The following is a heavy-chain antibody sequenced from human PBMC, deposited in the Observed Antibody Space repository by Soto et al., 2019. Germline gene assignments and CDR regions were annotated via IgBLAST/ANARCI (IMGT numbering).Heavy chain of an antibody. V-gene: IGHV4-30-4*01. CDR3: ARARGGDSGDYASLFDR. J-gene: IGHJ5*02. Sequence: VQLQESGPGLVTPSQTLSLTCTVFGGSVSIGDYLWSWIRQRPGKGLEWIGYIHDSGNNYYNPSLKSRLTISLDTSKNQFSLKVTSMTAADTAVYFCARARGGDSGDYASLFDRWGQGNLVTVSS. CDR1: GGSVSIGDYL. CDR2: IHDSGNN. D-gene: IGHD4-17*01.